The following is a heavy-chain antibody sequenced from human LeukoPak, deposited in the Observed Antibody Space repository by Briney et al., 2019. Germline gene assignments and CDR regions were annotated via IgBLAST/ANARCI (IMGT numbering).Heavy chain of an antibody. D-gene: IGHD6-19*01. V-gene: IGHV3-7*03. Sequence: PGGSLRLSCAASGFTFSSYWMSWVRQAPGKGLEWVANIKQDGSEKYYVDSVKGRFTISRDNSQNTLYVQMNSLRAEDTAVYYCAKDQGYSSAWYSRDGFDMWGQGTMVTVSS. CDR1: GFTFSSYW. J-gene: IGHJ3*02. CDR2: IKQDGSEK. CDR3: AKDQGYSSAWYSRDGFDM.